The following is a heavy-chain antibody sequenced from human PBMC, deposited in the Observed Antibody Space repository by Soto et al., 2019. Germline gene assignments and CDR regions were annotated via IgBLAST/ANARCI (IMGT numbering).Heavy chain of an antibody. D-gene: IGHD1-1*01. V-gene: IGHV1-69*13. CDR2: IIPIFGTA. CDR1: GGTFSSYA. J-gene: IGHJ4*02. Sequence: SVKVSCKASGGTFSSYAISWVRQAPGQGLEWMGGIIPIFGTANYAQKFQGRVTITADESTSTAYMELSSLRSEDTAVYYCARVERPYGDFDYWGQGTLVTVSS. CDR3: ARVERPYGDFDY.